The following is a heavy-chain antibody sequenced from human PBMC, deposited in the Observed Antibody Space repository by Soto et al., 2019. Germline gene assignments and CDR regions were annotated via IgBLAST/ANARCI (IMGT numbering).Heavy chain of an antibody. CDR2: MNPNSGNT. J-gene: IGHJ5*02. CDR3: ARVSYDILTGYPNWFDP. V-gene: IGHV1-8*01. Sequence: GASVKVSCKASGYTFTSYDINWVRQATGQGLEWMGWMNPNSGNTGYAQKLQGRVTMTTDTSTSTAYMELRSLRSDDTAVYYCARVSYDILTGYPNWFDPWGQGTLVTVS. CDR1: GYTFTSYD. D-gene: IGHD3-9*01.